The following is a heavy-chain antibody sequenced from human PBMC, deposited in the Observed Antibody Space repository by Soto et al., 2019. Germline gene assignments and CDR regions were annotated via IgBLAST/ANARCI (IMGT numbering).Heavy chain of an antibody. V-gene: IGHV3-64D*06. CDR1: GFTFSIYA. D-gene: IGHD3-22*01. CDR2: LSINGGST. Sequence: GGSLRLSCSASGFTFSIYAMHWVRQAPGKGLGYVSSLSINGGSTHYADSVKGRFAISRDNSKNTVYLQMSSLRAEDTAVYYCVKGEYYYDSGAYYPFDYWGQGTLVTVSS. CDR3: VKGEYYYDSGAYYPFDY. J-gene: IGHJ4*02.